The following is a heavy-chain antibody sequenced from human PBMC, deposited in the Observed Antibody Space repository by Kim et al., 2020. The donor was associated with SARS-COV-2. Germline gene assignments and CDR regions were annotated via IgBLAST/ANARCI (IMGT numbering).Heavy chain of an antibody. CDR2: ISYDGSNK. CDR3: ARSGYSSGAPNYGMDV. CDR1: GFTFSSYG. V-gene: IGHV3-30*03. D-gene: IGHD6-25*01. J-gene: IGHJ6*02. Sequence: GGSLRLSCAASGFTFSSYGMHWVRQAPGKGLEWVAVISYDGSNKYYADSVKGRFTISRDNSKNTLYLQMNSLRAEDTAVYYCARSGYSSGAPNYGMDVWGQGTTVTVSS.